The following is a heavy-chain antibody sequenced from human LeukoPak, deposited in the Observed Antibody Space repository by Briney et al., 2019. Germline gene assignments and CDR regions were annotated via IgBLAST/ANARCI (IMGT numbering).Heavy chain of an antibody. CDR2: INSDGSST. D-gene: IGHD6-13*01. V-gene: IGHV3-74*01. Sequence: PGGSLRLSCAASGFTFSSYSMNWVRQAPGKGLEWVSRINSDGSSTNYADSVKGRFTISRDNAKNTLYLQMNSLGVEDTAVYYCASQQLLVERYWGQGTLVTVSS. J-gene: IGHJ4*02. CDR1: GFTFSSYS. CDR3: ASQQLLVERY.